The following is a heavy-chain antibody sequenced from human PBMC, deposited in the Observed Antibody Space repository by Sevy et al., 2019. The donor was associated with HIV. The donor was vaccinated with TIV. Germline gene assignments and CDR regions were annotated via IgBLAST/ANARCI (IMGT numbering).Heavy chain of an antibody. D-gene: IGHD3-22*01. CDR1: GGSISSGAYY. CDR3: ARVQGPYYDSSSVRENWFDP. J-gene: IGHJ5*02. Sequence: SETLSLTCTVSGGSISSGAYYWTWIRQHPGKGLEWIGYIYSIGSTYYNPSLKSRVTISVDTSKNQFSLKLSSVTAADTAGYYCARVQGPYYDSSSVRENWFDPWGQGTLVTVSS. V-gene: IGHV4-31*03. CDR2: IYSIGST.